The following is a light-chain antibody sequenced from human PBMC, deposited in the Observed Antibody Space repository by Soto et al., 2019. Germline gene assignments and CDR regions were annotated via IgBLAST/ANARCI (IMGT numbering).Light chain of an antibody. V-gene: IGKV3-15*01. Sequence: EIVMTQSPATLSVSPGERATLSCRASQSVSSNLAWYQQKPGQAPRLLIYGASTRATGIPARFNGSGSGTEFTLTISSLQSEDFAVYYCQQYNNWPPGMYTFGQGTKLEIK. CDR2: GAS. CDR1: QSVSSN. CDR3: QQYNNWPPGMYT. J-gene: IGKJ2*01.